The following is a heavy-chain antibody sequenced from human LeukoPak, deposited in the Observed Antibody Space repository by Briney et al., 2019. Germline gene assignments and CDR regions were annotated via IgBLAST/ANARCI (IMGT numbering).Heavy chain of an antibody. CDR2: ISGSGGST. CDR3: AKERGVVVVAATADY. D-gene: IGHD2-15*01. V-gene: IGHV3-23*01. CDR1: GFTFSSYA. Sequence: GGSLRLSCAASGFTFSSYAMSWARQAPGKGLEWVSAISGSGGSTYYADSVKGRFTISRDNSKNTLYLQMNSLRAEDTAVYYCAKERGVVVVAATADYWGQGTLVTVSS. J-gene: IGHJ4*02.